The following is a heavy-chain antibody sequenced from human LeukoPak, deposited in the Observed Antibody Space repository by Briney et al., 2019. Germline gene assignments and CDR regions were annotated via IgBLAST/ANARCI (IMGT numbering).Heavy chain of an antibody. CDR1: GYTFTSYA. D-gene: IGHD3-22*01. CDR2: INTNTGNP. J-gene: IGHJ3*02. CDR3: ARALLYDSSGYYRHRADAFDI. Sequence: GASVKVSCKASGYTFTSYAMNWVRQAPGQGLEWMGWINTNTGNPTYAQGFTGRFVFSLDTSVSTAYLQISSLKAEDTAVYYCARALLYDSSGYYRHRADAFDIWGQGTMVTVSS. V-gene: IGHV7-4-1*02.